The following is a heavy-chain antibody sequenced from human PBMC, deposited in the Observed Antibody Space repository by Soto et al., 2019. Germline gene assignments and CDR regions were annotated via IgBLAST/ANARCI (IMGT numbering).Heavy chain of an antibody. Sequence: PSQTLSLTCAISGDSVSSYSTAWNWIRQSPSGGLEWLGRTYYRSKWYDDYGLSVKSRITISPDTSTNQFSLHLNSVTPEDTAIYYCARGGLISVAAEFESWGQGTLVTLSS. CDR3: ARGGLISVAAEFES. CDR1: GDSVSSYSTA. J-gene: IGHJ4*02. V-gene: IGHV6-1*01. CDR2: TYYRSKWYD. D-gene: IGHD6-19*01.